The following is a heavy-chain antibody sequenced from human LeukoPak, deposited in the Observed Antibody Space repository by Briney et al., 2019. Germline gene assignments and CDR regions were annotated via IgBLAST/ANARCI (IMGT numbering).Heavy chain of an antibody. J-gene: IGHJ6*03. D-gene: IGHD6-13*01. CDR1: GFTFSSYE. V-gene: IGHV3-48*03. CDR3: AKVLPPWYSSRDDNYYMDV. CDR2: ISSSGSTI. Sequence: GGSQRLSCAASGFTFSSYEMNWVRQAPGKGLEWVSYISSSGSTIYYADSVKGRFTISRDNSKSTLFLQMNSLRAEDTAIYYCAKVLPPWYSSRDDNYYMDVWGKGTTVTVSS.